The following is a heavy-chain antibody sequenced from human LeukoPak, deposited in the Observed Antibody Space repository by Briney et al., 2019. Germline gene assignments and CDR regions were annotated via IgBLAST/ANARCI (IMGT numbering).Heavy chain of an antibody. CDR3: ARGVRQQLVLDY. CDR2: TSSSSSYI. CDR1: GFTFSSYS. V-gene: IGHV3-21*01. J-gene: IGHJ4*02. D-gene: IGHD6-13*01. Sequence: GGSLRLSCAASGFTFSSYSMNWVRQAPGKGLEWVSSTSSSSSYIYYADSVKGRFTISRDNAKNSLYLQMNSLRAEDTAVYYCARGVRQQLVLDYWGQGTLVTVSS.